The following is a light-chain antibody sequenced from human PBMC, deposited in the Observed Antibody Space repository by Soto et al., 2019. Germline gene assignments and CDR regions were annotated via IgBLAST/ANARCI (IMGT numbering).Light chain of an antibody. CDR2: GAS. V-gene: IGKV3-20*01. CDR1: QSVSSSY. CDR3: QQYGGGPWT. Sequence: EIVLTQSPGTLSLSPGERATLSCRASQSVSSSYLAWYQQKPGQAPRLPIYGASNRATGIPDRFSGSGSGTDFTLTISRLEPEDFAVFYCQQYGGGPWTFGQGTKVDI. J-gene: IGKJ1*01.